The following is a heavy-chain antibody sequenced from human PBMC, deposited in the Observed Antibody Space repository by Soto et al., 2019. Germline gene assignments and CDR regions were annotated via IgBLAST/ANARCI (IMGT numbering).Heavy chain of an antibody. CDR3: AKALWFGELLGAFDI. Sequence: GGSLRLSCAASGDTFRLSGMHWVRQGPGNRPVWVSRINSDGSITTYADPVKGRFTISRDNSKNTLYLQMNSLRAEDTAVYYCAKALWFGELLGAFDIWGQGTMVTVSS. CDR1: GDTFRLSG. V-gene: IGHV3-74*01. CDR2: INSDGSIT. D-gene: IGHD3-10*01. J-gene: IGHJ3*02.